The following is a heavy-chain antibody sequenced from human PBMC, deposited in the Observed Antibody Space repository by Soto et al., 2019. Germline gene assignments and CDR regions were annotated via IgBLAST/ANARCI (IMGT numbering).Heavy chain of an antibody. CDR3: ASGGYTYGFSAMDV. V-gene: IGHV1-46*01. CDR1: GYTFSSSY. D-gene: IGHD5-18*01. CDR2: INPSGFST. Sequence: QVQLVQSGAEVKKPGASVKISCKASGYTFSSSYIHWVRQAPGQGLEWMGLINPSGFSTDYAQTFQGRVNVIRDQSTSTVYMELSSLRSEETAVYYCASGGYTYGFSAMDVWGPGTTVAVSS. J-gene: IGHJ6*02.